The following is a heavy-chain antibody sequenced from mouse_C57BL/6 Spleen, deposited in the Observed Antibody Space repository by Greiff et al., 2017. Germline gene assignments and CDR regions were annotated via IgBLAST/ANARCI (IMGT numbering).Heavy chain of an antibody. J-gene: IGHJ4*01. CDR2: IHPNSGST. V-gene: IGHV1-64*01. Sequence: VQLQQPGAELVKPGASVKLSCKASGYTFTSYWLHWVKQRPGQGLEWMGMIHPNSGSTNYNEKFKSKATLTVDKSSSTAYMQLSSLTSEDSAVYYCERSVDYAMDYWGQGTSVTVCS. CDR1: GYTFTSYW. CDR3: ERSVDYAMDY. D-gene: IGHD1-1*01.